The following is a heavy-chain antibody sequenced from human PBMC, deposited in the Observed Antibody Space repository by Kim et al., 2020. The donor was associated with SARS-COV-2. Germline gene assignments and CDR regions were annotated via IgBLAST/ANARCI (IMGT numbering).Heavy chain of an antibody. J-gene: IGHJ4*02. CDR1: GFTFSSYG. CDR3: AKDGPLGWDY. CDR2: ISYDGSNK. Sequence: GGSLRLSCAASGFTFSSYGMHWVRQAPGKGLEWVAVISYDGSNKYYADSVKGRFTISRDNSKNTLYLQMNSLRAEDTAVYYCAKDGPLGWDYWGQGTLVTVSS. V-gene: IGHV3-30*18. D-gene: IGHD6-19*01.